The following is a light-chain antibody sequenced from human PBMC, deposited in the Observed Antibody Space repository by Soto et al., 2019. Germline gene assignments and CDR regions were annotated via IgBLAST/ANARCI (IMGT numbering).Light chain of an antibody. J-gene: IGLJ1*01. V-gene: IGLV2-14*01. CDR2: DVT. CDR3: SSYTSSSTYV. Sequence: QSALTQPASVSGSPGQPITISCTGTRSDVGGYNYVYWHQQHPGKAPKLMIYDVTNRPSGVSDRFSGSKSGNTASLTISGLQAEDEADYYCSSYTSSSTYVFGAGTKVTVL. CDR1: RSDVGGYNY.